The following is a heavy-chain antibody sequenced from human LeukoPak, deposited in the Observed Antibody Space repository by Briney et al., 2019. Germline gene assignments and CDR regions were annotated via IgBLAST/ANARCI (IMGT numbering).Heavy chain of an antibody. Sequence: PGGSLRLSCAASGFTFSSYSMNWVRQAPGKGLEWVSSISSSSSYIYYADSVKGRFTISRDNAKNSLYLQMNSLRAEDTAVYYCARDQAVGVDTAPPYYFDYWGQGTLVTVSS. CDR2: ISSSSSYI. CDR1: GFTFSSYS. J-gene: IGHJ4*02. V-gene: IGHV3-21*01. D-gene: IGHD5-18*01. CDR3: ARDQAVGVDTAPPYYFDY.